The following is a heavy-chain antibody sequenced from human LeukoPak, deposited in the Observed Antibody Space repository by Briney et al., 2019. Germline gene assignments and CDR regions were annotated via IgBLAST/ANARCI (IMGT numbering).Heavy chain of an antibody. V-gene: IGHV3-43*02. CDR3: AKDILSGFYETFDY. CDR2: VSGNGGRT. CDR1: GFTFSNYA. Sequence: GGSLRLSCAASGFTFSNYAMNWVRQAPGKGLEWVSGVSGNGGRTDYADSVKGRFTISRDNSKNSLYLEMNSLRTEDTALYYCAKDILSGFYETFDYWGQGTLVTVSS. D-gene: IGHD6-19*01. J-gene: IGHJ4*02.